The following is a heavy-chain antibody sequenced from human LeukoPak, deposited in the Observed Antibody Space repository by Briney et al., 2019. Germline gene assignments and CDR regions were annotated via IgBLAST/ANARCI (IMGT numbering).Heavy chain of an antibody. D-gene: IGHD3-16*01. CDR3: ASGDLGVDY. CDR2: ISYDGSNK. J-gene: IGHJ4*02. CDR1: GFTFSSYG. V-gene: IGHV3-30*03. Sequence: PGGSLRLSCAASGFTFSSYGMHWVRQAPGKGLEWVAVISYDGSNKYYADSVKGRFTISRDNSKNTLYLQMNSLTAEDTAVYYCASGDLGVDYWGQGTLVTVSS.